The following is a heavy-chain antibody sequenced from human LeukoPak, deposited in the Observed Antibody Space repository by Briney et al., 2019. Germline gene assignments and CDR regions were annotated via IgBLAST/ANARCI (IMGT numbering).Heavy chain of an antibody. V-gene: IGHV1-2*02. J-gene: IGHJ4*02. CDR3: ARGGYSYAVDY. Sequence: ASVKVSCKASGYTFTAKYMHWVRQAAGQGLEWMGWINPNSGGTNYAQNFQGRFTMTRDTSVSTVYMELTRLTSDDTAVYFCARGGYSYAVDYWGQGTLVTVSS. CDR2: INPNSGGT. D-gene: IGHD5-18*01. CDR1: GYTFTAKY.